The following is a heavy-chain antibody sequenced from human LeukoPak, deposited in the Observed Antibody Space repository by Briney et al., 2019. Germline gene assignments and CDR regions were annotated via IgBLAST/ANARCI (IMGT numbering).Heavy chain of an antibody. J-gene: IGHJ4*02. D-gene: IGHD5-12*01. CDR3: ARDKGGSGYDHLDS. Sequence: SQTLSLTCAISGDSVSTNSAAWNWIRQSPSRGLEWLGSTYYRSKWYNDYAVSVKSRITITPDTSKNQFSLQLNSVTPEDTAVYYCARDKGGSGYDHLDSWGQGTLVTVSS. CDR1: GDSVSTNSAA. V-gene: IGHV6-1*01. CDR2: TYYRSKWYN.